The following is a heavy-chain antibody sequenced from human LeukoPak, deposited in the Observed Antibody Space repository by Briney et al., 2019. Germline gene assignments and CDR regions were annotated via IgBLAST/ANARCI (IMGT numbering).Heavy chain of an antibody. V-gene: IGHV3-69-1*01. CDR1: GFIFSNYD. CDR3: ARCKYSYDDY. D-gene: IGHD5-18*01. CDR2: ISSSSTI. J-gene: IGHJ4*02. Sequence: GGSLRLSCKASGFIFSNYDMHWVRQAPGKGLEWVSYISSSSTIYYADSVKGRFTISRDNAKNSLYLQMNSLRAEDTAVYYCARCKYSYDDYWGQGTLVTVSS.